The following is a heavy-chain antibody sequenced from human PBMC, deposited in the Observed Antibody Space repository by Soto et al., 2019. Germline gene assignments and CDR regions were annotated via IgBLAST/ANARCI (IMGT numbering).Heavy chain of an antibody. CDR3: ARFAGSHSSSCIDY. D-gene: IGHD2-2*01. CDR1: GFTFSGNG. J-gene: IGHJ4*02. V-gene: IGHV3-33*01. CDR2: IGYDGRNS. Sequence: PGGSLRLSCAASGFTFSGNGMHWVRQAPGKGLEWVAFIGYDGRNSDYRDSVKGRFTVSRDNSRSTLYLEMNSLRAEDTAVYHCARFAGSHSSSCIDYWGQGTTVTVSS.